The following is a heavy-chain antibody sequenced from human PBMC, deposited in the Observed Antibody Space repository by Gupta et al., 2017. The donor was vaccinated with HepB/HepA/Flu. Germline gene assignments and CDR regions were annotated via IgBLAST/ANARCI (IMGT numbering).Heavy chain of an antibody. CDR3: VRWTSGLDY. D-gene: IGHD3-10*01. CDR1: GFTLSDYY. V-gene: IGHV3-74*01. Sequence: GGGSVQPGGSLRLSCAASGFTLSDYYMHWVRQVPGKGPMWVSRISNDGTDTAYADSVKGRFTISRDSAKNTLYLQMDNLKAEDTAVYYCVRWTSGLDYWGQGALVTVSS. J-gene: IGHJ4*02. CDR2: ISNDGTDT.